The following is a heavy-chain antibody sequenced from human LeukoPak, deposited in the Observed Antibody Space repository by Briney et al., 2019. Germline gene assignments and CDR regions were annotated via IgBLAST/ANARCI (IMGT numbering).Heavy chain of an antibody. V-gene: IGHV3-21*01. CDR1: GFTFSDYT. J-gene: IGHJ4*02. Sequence: GGSLRLSCAASGFTFSDYTMNWGRQAPGKGLEWVSSIGSVTTYIYYADSVKGRFTISRDNAKNSLSPQMNSLRAEDTAVYYCARAIAVAGPYYFDYWGQGTLVTVSS. D-gene: IGHD6-19*01. CDR2: IGSVTTYI. CDR3: ARAIAVAGPYYFDY.